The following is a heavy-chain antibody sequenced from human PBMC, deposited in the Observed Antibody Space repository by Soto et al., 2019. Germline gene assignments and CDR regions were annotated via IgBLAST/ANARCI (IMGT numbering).Heavy chain of an antibody. CDR2: ISYSGKS. J-gene: IGHJ4*02. D-gene: IGHD2-2*01. CDR1: GGSITRGANF. V-gene: IGHV4-31*03. CDR3: ARDEDYQSAFDY. Sequence: ASETLSLTCTVSGGSITRGANFWSWIRQHPGKGLEWIGYISYSGKSYYNPSLESRATISRDTSKNQFSLMLSSVTAADTAVYYCARDEDYQSAFDYWGQGTLVTVSS.